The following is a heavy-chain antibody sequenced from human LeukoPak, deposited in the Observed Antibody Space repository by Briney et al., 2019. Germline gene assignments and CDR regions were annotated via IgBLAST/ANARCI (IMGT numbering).Heavy chain of an antibody. CDR3: ARVPKFPYSSSRPFDP. V-gene: IGHV3-30-3*01. CDR1: GFTFSSYA. Sequence: PGGSLRLSCAASGFTFSSYAMHWVRQAPGKGLEWVAVISYDGSNKYYADSVKGRFTISRDNSKNTLYLQMNSLRAEDTAVYYCARVPKFPYSSSRPFDPWGQGTLVTVSS. D-gene: IGHD6-13*01. CDR2: ISYDGSNK. J-gene: IGHJ5*02.